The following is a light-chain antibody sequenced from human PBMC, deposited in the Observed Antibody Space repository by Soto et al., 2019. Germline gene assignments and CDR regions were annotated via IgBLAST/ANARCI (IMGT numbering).Light chain of an antibody. CDR2: EVS. J-gene: IGLJ1*01. Sequence: QSALTQPASVSGSPGQSITISCTGTSSVVGSYNLVSWYQQHPGKAPKVMIYEVSKRPSGVPNRFSGSKSGNTASLTISGLQAEDEADYYCCSYAGSSTYVFGPGTKVTVL. CDR1: SSVVGSYNL. CDR3: CSYAGSSTYV. V-gene: IGLV2-23*02.